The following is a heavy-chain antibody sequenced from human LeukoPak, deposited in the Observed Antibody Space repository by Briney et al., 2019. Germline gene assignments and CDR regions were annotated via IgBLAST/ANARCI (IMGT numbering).Heavy chain of an antibody. CDR1: GYTFTSYG. V-gene: IGHV1-18*01. CDR3: ARDRERWPQPPITRGYYYMDV. D-gene: IGHD5-24*01. CDR2: ISAYNGNT. Sequence: ASVKVSCKASGYTFTSYGISWVRQAPGQGLEWMGWISAYNGNTNYAQKLQGRVTMTTDTSTSTAYMELRSLRSDDTAVYYCARDRERWPQPPITRGYYYMDVWGKGTTVTVSS. J-gene: IGHJ6*03.